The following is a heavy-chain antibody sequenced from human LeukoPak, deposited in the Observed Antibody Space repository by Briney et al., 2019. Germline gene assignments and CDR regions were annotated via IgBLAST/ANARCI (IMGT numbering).Heavy chain of an antibody. J-gene: IGHJ3*02. CDR2: INPNSGGT. Sequence: ASVKVSCKASGYTFTSYDINWVRQAPGQGLEWMGRINPNSGGTNYAQKFQGRVTMTRDTSISTAYMELSRLRSDDTAVYYCARDLAGASNAFDIWGQGTMVTVSS. D-gene: IGHD7-27*01. V-gene: IGHV1-2*06. CDR1: GYTFTSYD. CDR3: ARDLAGASNAFDI.